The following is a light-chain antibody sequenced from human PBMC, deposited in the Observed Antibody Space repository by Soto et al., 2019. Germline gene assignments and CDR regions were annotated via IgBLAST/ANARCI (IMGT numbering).Light chain of an antibody. V-gene: IGLV2-14*01. Sequence: ALTQPASVSGSPGQSITISCTGTSSDVGGYNYVSWYQQHPGKAPKLMIYEVSNRPSGVSNRFSGSKSGNTASLTISGLQAEDEADYYCSSYTSSSTQVFGTGTKVTVL. CDR2: EVS. J-gene: IGLJ1*01. CDR3: SSYTSSSTQV. CDR1: SSDVGGYNY.